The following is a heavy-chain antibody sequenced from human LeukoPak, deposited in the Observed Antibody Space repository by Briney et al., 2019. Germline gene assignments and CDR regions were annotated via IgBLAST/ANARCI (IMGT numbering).Heavy chain of an antibody. CDR1: GFTLSSYD. V-gene: IGHV3-23*01. CDR3: AKDESDDYDIWGGYYKVLNGMDV. J-gene: IGHJ6*02. D-gene: IGHD3-3*01. CDR2: ICDSGGST. Sequence: GGSLRLSCAPSGFTLSSYDMSCVRQAPGEGLEWVSPICDSGGSTYYADSVKGRFTISRDNSKNTLYLQMNSLRAEDTAIYYCAKDESDDYDIWGGYYKVLNGMDVWGQGTTVTVSS.